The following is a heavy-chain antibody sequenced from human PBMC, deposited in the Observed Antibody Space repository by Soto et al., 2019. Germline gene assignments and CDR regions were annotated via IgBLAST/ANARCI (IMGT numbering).Heavy chain of an antibody. Sequence: ASVKVSCKASGYTFTSYDINWVRQATGQGLEWMGWMNPNSGNTGYAQKFQGRVTMTRNTSISTAYMELSSLRSEDTAVYYCAKGRTRPATSPKFLQNWGQGTLVTVSS. J-gene: IGHJ1*01. CDR2: MNPNSGNT. D-gene: IGHD1-1*01. CDR1: GYTFTSYD. V-gene: IGHV1-8*01. CDR3: AKGRTRPATSPKFLQN.